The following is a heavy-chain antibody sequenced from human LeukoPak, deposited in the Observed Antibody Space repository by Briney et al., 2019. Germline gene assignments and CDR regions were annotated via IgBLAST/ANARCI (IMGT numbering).Heavy chain of an antibody. V-gene: IGHV4-34*01. D-gene: IGHD6-13*01. CDR1: GGSFSGYY. J-gene: IGHJ4*02. CDR2: INHSGST. Sequence: SETLSLTCAVYGGSFSGYYWSWIRQPPGKGLEWIGEINHSGSTNYNPSLKSRVTISVDTSKNQFSLKLSSVTAADTAVYYCARGGIAAPWGDYYFDYWGQGTLVTVSS. CDR3: ARGGIAAPWGDYYFDY.